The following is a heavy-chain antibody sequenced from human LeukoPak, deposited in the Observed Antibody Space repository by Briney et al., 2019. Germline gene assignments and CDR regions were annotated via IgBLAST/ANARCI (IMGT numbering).Heavy chain of an antibody. Sequence: GGSLRLSCAASGFTFSNYAMSWVRQAPGKGLEWVSAIGGSGVSTHYADSVRGRFTISRDNSKNMVYLQMSSLRAEDTAVYYCAKDAGGGFSYYFDYWGQGTLVTVSS. CDR2: IGGSGVST. J-gene: IGHJ4*02. CDR1: GFTFSNYA. V-gene: IGHV3-23*01. D-gene: IGHD3-16*01. CDR3: AKDAGGGFSYYFDY.